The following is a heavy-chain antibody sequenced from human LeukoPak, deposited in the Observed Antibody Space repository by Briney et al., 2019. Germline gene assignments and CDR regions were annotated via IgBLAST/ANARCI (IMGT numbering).Heavy chain of an antibody. CDR1: GFTFDDYA. D-gene: IGHD2-2*01. V-gene: IGHV3-9*01. Sequence: GGSLRLSCAASGFTFDDYALHWVRQAPGKGLEWVSGISWNSGSITYADSVKGRFTISRDNAKNSLYLQMNSLRAEDTAFYYCAKTPYSTSPYYYFDYWGQGTLVTVSP. J-gene: IGHJ4*02. CDR2: ISWNSGSI. CDR3: AKTPYSTSPYYYFDY.